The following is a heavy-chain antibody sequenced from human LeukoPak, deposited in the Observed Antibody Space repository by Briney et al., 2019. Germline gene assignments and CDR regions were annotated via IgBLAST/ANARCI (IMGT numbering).Heavy chain of an antibody. CDR2: IRSKVHGGTT. CDR1: GFTFSSYA. Sequence: GGSLRLSCAASGFTFSSYAMSWVRQAPGKGLEWVGFIRSKVHGGTTEYAASVKGRFTISRDDSKSIAYLQMNSLKTEDTAVYYCTRDGTPETIWSGYYIDYWGQGTLVTVSS. V-gene: IGHV3-49*04. J-gene: IGHJ4*02. CDR3: TRDGTPETIWSGYYIDY. D-gene: IGHD3-3*01.